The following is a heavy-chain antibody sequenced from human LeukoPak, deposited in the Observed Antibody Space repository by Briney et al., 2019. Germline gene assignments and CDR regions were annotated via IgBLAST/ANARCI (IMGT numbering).Heavy chain of an antibody. CDR2: AHYSGSG. V-gene: IGHV4-59*01. Sequence: PSETLSLTCTVSGDSIRTYHWNWIRQSPGKGLEWIGSAHYSGSGNHNPSLKSRLTISVDTSKNQVSLKLSSITAADTAVYYCARDETNYGSGSYFDFWGQGTLVTVSS. J-gene: IGHJ4*02. CDR1: GDSIRTYH. D-gene: IGHD3-10*01. CDR3: ARDETNYGSGSYFDF.